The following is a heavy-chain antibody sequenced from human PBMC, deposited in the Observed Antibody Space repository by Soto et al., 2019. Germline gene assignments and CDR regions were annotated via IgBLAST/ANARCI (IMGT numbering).Heavy chain of an antibody. CDR2: INHSGST. CDR3: ARDKITGLFDY. Sequence: SETLSLTCAVYGGSFSGFYWTWIRQPPGTGLEWIGEINHSGSTNYNPSLKSRVTISVDTSKNQFSLKLTSVTAADTAVYYCARDKITGLFDYWGQGTLVTVPQ. CDR1: GGSFSGFY. J-gene: IGHJ4*02. V-gene: IGHV4-34*01. D-gene: IGHD2-8*02.